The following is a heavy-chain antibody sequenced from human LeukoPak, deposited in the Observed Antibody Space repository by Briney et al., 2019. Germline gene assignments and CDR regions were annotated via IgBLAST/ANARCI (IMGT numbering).Heavy chain of an antibody. V-gene: IGHV4-4*07. D-gene: IGHD3-10*01. CDR3: ARPYSYGGGRFFFEF. CDR2: IYSSGST. CDR1: GDSINTYY. J-gene: IGHJ3*01. Sequence: SETLSLTCTVSGDSINTYYWSWVRQPAGKGLEWIGRIYSSGSTSYNPSLKSRVTMSVDTSKNQFSLNLNSVTAADPAVYHCARPYSYGGGRFFFEFWGQGKLVTVSS.